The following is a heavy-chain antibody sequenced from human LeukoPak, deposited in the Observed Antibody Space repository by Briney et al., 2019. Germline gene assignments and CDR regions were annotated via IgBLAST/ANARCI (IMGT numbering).Heavy chain of an antibody. CDR3: ARDLSIAAAGPNYYYMDV. D-gene: IGHD6-13*01. CDR2: INPNSGGT. Sequence: ASVKVSCKASGYTLTGYYMHWVRQAPGQGLEWMGWINPNSGGTNSAQKFQGRVTMTRDTSISTAYMELSRLRSDDTAVYYCARDLSIAAAGPNYYYMDVWGKGTTVTVSS. J-gene: IGHJ6*03. CDR1: GYTLTGYY. V-gene: IGHV1-2*02.